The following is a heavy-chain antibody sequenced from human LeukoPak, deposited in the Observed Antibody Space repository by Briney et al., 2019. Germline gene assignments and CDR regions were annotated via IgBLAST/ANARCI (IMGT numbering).Heavy chain of an antibody. J-gene: IGHJ4*02. D-gene: IGHD3-22*01. V-gene: IGHV3-48*01. CDR2: ISSSSSTI. Sequence: PGGSLRLSCAASGFTFSSYSMNWVRQAPGKGLEWVSYISSSSSTIYYADSVKGRFTISIDNAKNSLYLQMNSLRAEDTAVYYCARLNYYDSSGYPFDYWGQGTLVTVSS. CDR3: ARLNYYDSSGYPFDY. CDR1: GFTFSSYS.